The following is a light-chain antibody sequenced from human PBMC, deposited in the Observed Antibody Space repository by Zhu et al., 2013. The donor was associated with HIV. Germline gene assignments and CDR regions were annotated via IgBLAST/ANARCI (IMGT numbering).Light chain of an antibody. CDR2: KVS. Sequence: DVVMTQSPLSLPVTLGQPVSISCRSDQSLLYSDGNTYLSWFQQRPGQSPRRLIYKVSNRDSGVPDRFSGSGSGADFILKISRVEAGDVGVYYCMQGTHWPPITFGQGTRLEIK. CDR3: MQGTHWPPIT. J-gene: IGKJ5*01. CDR1: QSLLYSDGNTY. V-gene: IGKV2-30*01.